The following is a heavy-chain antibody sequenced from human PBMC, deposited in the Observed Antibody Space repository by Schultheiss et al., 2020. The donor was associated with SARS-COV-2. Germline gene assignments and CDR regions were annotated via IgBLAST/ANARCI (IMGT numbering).Heavy chain of an antibody. J-gene: IGHJ5*02. Sequence: GGSLRLSCAASGFTFSSYGMHWVRQAPGKGLEWVAVIWYDGSNKYYADSVKGRFTISRDNSKNTLYLQMNSLRAEDTAVYYCARGGPYDFWSGYYVSGWFDPWGQGTLVTVSS. D-gene: IGHD3-3*01. CDR1: GFTFSSYG. V-gene: IGHV3-33*01. CDR3: ARGGPYDFWSGYYVSGWFDP. CDR2: IWYDGSNK.